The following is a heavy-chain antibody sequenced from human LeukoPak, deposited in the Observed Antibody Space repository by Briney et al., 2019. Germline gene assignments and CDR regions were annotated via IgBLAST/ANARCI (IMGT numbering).Heavy chain of an antibody. CDR1: GGTFSSYA. Sequence: ASVKVSCTASGGTFSSYAISWVRQAPGQGLEWMGRIIPILGIAKYAQKFQGRVTITADKSTSTAYMELSSLRSEDTAVYYCAREAGYCSGGSCYKVYYYYYNGMDVWGQGTTVTVSS. V-gene: IGHV1-69*04. CDR3: AREAGYCSGGSCYKVYYYYYNGMDV. J-gene: IGHJ6*02. D-gene: IGHD2-15*01. CDR2: IIPILGIA.